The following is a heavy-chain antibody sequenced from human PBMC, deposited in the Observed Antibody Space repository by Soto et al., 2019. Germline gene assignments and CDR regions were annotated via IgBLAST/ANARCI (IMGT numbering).Heavy chain of an antibody. J-gene: IGHJ4*02. CDR1: GGSISRAGYS. CDR3: ASSRVVTTYFAY. Sequence: QLQLQESGSRLVKPSQTLSLTCAVSGGSISRAGYSWSWIRQSPGKGLEWIGYIYNSGSTFYNPSLKSRLTISVDRSKKQFSLQLNSVTAADTAVYYCASSRVVTTYFAYWGQGTLVTVSS. D-gene: IGHD2-21*02. V-gene: IGHV4-30-2*06. CDR2: IYNSGST.